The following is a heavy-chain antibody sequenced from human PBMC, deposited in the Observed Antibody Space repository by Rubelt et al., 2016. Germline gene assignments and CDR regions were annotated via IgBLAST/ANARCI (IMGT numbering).Heavy chain of an antibody. CDR1: GFTFTNYW. Sequence: EVQLVESGGGLVQPGGSLRLSCAASGFTFTNYWMSWVRQAPGKGLEWVANIKQDGSENYYVDSVKGRFTISRDNAKNSVLLEMNSLRAEDTAVYYCARRRTGGVYFDSWGQGTLVTVSS. CDR3: ARRRTGGVYFDS. V-gene: IGHV3-7*01. CDR2: IKQDGSEN. J-gene: IGHJ4*02. D-gene: IGHD1-14*01.